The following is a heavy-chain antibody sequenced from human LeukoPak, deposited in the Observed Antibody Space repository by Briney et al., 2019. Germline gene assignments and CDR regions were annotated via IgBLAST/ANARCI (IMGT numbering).Heavy chain of an antibody. CDR1: GFTFSSYS. J-gene: IGHJ4*02. V-gene: IGHV3-21*01. CDR2: ISSSSSYI. Sequence: TGGSLRLSCAASGFTFSSYSMNWVRQAPGKGLEWVSSISSSSSYIYYADSVKGRFTISRDNSKNTLYLQMNSLRAEDTAVYYCARDRNWGIAAALFDYWGQGTLVTVSS. CDR3: ARDRNWGIAAALFDY. D-gene: IGHD6-13*01.